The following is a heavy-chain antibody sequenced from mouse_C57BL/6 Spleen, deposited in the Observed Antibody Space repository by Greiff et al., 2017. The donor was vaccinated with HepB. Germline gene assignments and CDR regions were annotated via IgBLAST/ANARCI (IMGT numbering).Heavy chain of an antibody. CDR3: TRRGYYGSMGYFDV. Sequence: VQVVESGAELVRPGASVTLSCKASGYTFTDYEMHWVKQTPVHGLEWIGAIDPETGGTAYNQKFKGKAILTADKSSSTAYMELRSLTSEDSAVYYCTRRGYYGSMGYFDVWGTGTTVTVSS. J-gene: IGHJ1*03. V-gene: IGHV1-15*01. CDR1: GYTFTDYE. D-gene: IGHD1-1*01. CDR2: IDPETGGT.